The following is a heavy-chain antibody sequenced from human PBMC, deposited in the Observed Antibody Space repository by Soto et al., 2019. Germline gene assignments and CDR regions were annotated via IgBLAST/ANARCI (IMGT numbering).Heavy chain of an antibody. CDR1: GFTFSSYW. J-gene: IGHJ4*02. Sequence: XGSLRLSCAASGFTFSSYWMSWVRQAPGKGLEWVANIKQDGSEKYYVDSVKGRFTISRDNAKNSLYLQMNSLRAEDTAVYYCARDNYYDSSPNLDYWGQGTLVTVSS. D-gene: IGHD3-22*01. V-gene: IGHV3-7*03. CDR2: IKQDGSEK. CDR3: ARDNYYDSSPNLDY.